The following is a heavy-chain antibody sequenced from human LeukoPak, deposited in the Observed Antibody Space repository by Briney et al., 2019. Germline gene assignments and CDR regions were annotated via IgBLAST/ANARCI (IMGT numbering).Heavy chain of an antibody. Sequence: QPGGSLRLSCAASGFTFNNYGMPWVRQAPGKGLEWVATISHDVSNKNYGDSVKGRFTTSRDNSKNTLYLQMNSLRPEDTAMYYCAKDRSLGRYSSGWFPANSWGQGTLVTVSS. V-gene: IGHV3-30*18. CDR2: ISHDVSNK. D-gene: IGHD6-19*01. CDR1: GFTFNNYG. CDR3: AKDRSLGRYSSGWFPANS. J-gene: IGHJ4*02.